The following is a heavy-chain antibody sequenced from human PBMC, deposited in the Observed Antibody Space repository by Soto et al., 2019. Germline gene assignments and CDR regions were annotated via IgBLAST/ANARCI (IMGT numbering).Heavy chain of an antibody. V-gene: IGHV3-30*18. CDR1: GFTFRGYG. CDR3: SKDQRATTERWLQIGGVFYFDS. J-gene: IGHJ4*02. CDR2: VSYDGTKK. Sequence: QVQLIESGGGVVQPGKSLRLSCAASGFTFRGYGMHWVRQAPGKGLEWVAIVSYDGTKKFYADAVKGRFSISRDNFKKTVYLDITSLRTDDTAVYYCSKDQRATTERWLQIGGVFYFDSWGQGTLVTVSS. D-gene: IGHD5-12*01.